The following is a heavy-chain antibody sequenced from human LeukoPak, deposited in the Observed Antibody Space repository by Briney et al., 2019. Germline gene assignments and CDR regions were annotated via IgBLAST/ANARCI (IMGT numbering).Heavy chain of an antibody. Sequence: GGSLRLSCAASGFTFSSYAMTWVRQAPGKGLEWVSAISGSGGSTYYADSVKGRFTISRDNSKNTLYLQMNSLRAEDTAVYYCAKRYGQVRGAFDIWGQGTMVTVSS. CDR2: ISGSGGST. V-gene: IGHV3-23*01. J-gene: IGHJ3*02. CDR1: GFTFSSYA. CDR3: AKRYGQVRGAFDI. D-gene: IGHD5-18*01.